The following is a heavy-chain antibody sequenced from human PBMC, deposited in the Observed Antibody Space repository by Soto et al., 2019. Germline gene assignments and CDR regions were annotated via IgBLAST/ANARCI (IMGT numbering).Heavy chain of an antibody. CDR3: ARPYFSSSSMFDY. CDR1: GDSISSSTYY. Sequence: NPSETLSLTCTVSGDSISSSTYYWGWIRQPPGKGLEWIGCIYHTGTTYYNPSLKSRVTISVDTSKNQFSLKLSSVTAADTAVYYCARPYFSSSSMFDYWGQGTLVTAPQ. J-gene: IGHJ4*02. D-gene: IGHD6-6*01. CDR2: IYHTGTT. V-gene: IGHV4-39*01.